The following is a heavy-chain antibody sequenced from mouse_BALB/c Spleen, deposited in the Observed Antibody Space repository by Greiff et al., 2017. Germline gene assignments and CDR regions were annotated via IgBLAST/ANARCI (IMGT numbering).Heavy chain of an antibody. D-gene: IGHD1-1*01. CDR3: ARDLGSSLYYFDY. Sequence: EVQLQESGPGLVKPSQSLSLTCSVTGYSITSGYYWNWIRQFPGNKLEWMGYISYDGSNNYNPSLKNRISITRDTSKNQFFLKLNSVTTEDTATYYCARDLGSSLYYFDYWGQGTTLTVSS. J-gene: IGHJ2*01. CDR2: ISYDGSN. CDR1: GYSITSGYY. V-gene: IGHV3-6*02.